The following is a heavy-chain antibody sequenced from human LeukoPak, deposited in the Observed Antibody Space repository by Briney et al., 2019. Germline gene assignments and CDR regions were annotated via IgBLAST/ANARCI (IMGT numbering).Heavy chain of an antibody. Sequence: ASVKVSCKASGYTFTGYYMHWVRQAPGQGPEWMGWINPNSGGTNYAQKFQGRVTMTRNTSINTAYMELSRLRSDDAAVYYCARGLRGSPAFDYWGQGTLVTVSS. D-gene: IGHD2-2*01. CDR2: INPNSGGT. J-gene: IGHJ4*02. V-gene: IGHV1-2*02. CDR3: ARGLRGSPAFDY. CDR1: GYTFTGYY.